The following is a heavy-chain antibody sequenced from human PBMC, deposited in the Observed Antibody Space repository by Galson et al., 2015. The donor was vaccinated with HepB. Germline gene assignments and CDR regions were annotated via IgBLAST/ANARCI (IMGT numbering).Heavy chain of an antibody. D-gene: IGHD3-10*01. V-gene: IGHV3-30*18. CDR2: VSYDGSDK. J-gene: IGHJ6*02. CDR1: GFTFSSYA. CDR3: AKDQDYGSGMDV. Sequence: SLRLSCAASGFTFSSYAMHWVRQAPGKGLEWVAVVSYDGSDKYYADSVKGRFTISRDSSKNTLYLQMNSLRAEDTAVYYCAKDQDYGSGMDVWGQGTTVTVSS.